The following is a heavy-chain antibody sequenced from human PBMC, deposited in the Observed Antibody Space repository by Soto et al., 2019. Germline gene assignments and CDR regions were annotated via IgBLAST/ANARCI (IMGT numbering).Heavy chain of an antibody. Sequence: QITLKESGPTLVKPTQTLTLTCTFSGFSLSTSGVGVGWIRQPPGKALEWLALIYWDDDKRYSPSLNSRLTXTXXTSKNQVVLTMSNMDPVDTATYYCAHSRPPRLLDYWGQGPLVTVSS. J-gene: IGHJ4*02. D-gene: IGHD6-6*01. CDR1: GFSLSTSGVG. CDR2: IYWDDDK. CDR3: AHSRPPRLLDY. V-gene: IGHV2-5*02.